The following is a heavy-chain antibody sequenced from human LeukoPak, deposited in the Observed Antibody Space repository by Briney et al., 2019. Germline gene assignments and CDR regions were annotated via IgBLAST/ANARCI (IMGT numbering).Heavy chain of an antibody. CDR3: ARGGYRYSD. J-gene: IGHJ4*02. CDR1: GLTFGSYA. Sequence: GGSLRLSCAASGLTFGSYAIHWIRQAPGKGLEWVSYISNSGSVPYYTDSVKGRFTISRDNAKNSLFLQMNSLRDEDTAVYYCARGGYRYSDWGQGTLVTVSS. V-gene: IGHV3-48*02. CDR2: ISNSGSVP. D-gene: IGHD5-18*01.